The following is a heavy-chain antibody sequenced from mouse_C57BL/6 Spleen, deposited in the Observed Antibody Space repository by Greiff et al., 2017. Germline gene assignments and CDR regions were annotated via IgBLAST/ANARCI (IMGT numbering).Heavy chain of an antibody. CDR2: ISSGSSTI. CDR3: ARHLRPLYAMDY. V-gene: IGHV5-17*01. Sequence: EVMLVESGGGLVKPGGSLKLSCAASGFTFSDYGMHWVRQAPEKGLEWVAYISSGSSTIYYADTVKGRFTISRDNAKNTLFLQMTSLRSEDTAMYYCARHLRPLYAMDYWGQGTSVTVSS. CDR1: GFTFSDYG. J-gene: IGHJ4*01. D-gene: IGHD5-1*01.